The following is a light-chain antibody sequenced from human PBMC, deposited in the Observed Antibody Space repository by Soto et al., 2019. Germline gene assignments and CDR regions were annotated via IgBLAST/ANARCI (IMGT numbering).Light chain of an antibody. J-gene: IGKJ2*01. CDR2: DPS. Sequence: DIQMTQSPSSLSASVGDRVTITCQASQDISNYLSWYQQKPGKAPKLLIYDPSNLETGVPSRFSGSGSGTHFTFTISSLQPEDIATYYCQQYDNLPYTFGQGTKLEIK. V-gene: IGKV1-33*01. CDR1: QDISNY. CDR3: QQYDNLPYT.